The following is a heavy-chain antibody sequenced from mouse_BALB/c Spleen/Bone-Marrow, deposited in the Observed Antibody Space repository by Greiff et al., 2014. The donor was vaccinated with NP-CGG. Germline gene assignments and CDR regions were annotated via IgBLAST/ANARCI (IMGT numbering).Heavy chain of an antibody. CDR2: ISNDGGST. D-gene: IGHD3-1*01. J-gene: IGHJ4*01. V-gene: IGHV5-12-2*01. CDR1: GFTFSSYT. Sequence: DVKLVESGGGLVQPGGSLKLSCAAPGFTFSSYTVSWVRQTPEKRLEWVAYISNDGGSTYYPDTVKGRFTISRDNAKNTLYLQMSSLKSEDTAMYYCARQLGLRWAMDYWGQGTSVTVSS. CDR3: ARQLGLRWAMDY.